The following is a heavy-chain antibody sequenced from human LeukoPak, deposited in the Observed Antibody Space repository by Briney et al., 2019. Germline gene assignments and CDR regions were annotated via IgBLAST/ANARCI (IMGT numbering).Heavy chain of an antibody. D-gene: IGHD6-19*01. Sequence: VASVKVSCKASGYTFTSYDINWVRQATGQGLEWMGWMNPNSGNTGYAQKFQGRVTMTRNTSISTAYMELSSLRSEDTAVYYCARDDSSGWYKDCWGQGTLVTVSS. CDR3: ARDDSSGWYKDC. CDR2: MNPNSGNT. V-gene: IGHV1-8*01. CDR1: GYTFTSYD. J-gene: IGHJ4*02.